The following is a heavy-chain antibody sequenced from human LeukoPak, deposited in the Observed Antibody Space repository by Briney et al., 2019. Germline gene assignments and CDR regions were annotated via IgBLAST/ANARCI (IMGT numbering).Heavy chain of an antibody. CDR3: ARLVLARGYYFDY. Sequence: GGSLRLSCAASGFTFSSYWMSWVRQAPGKGLEWVANIKQDGSEKYYVDSVKGRFTISRDNAKNSLFLQMNSLRAEDTAVYYCARLVLARGYYFDYWGQGTLVTVSS. D-gene: IGHD3-16*01. J-gene: IGHJ4*02. V-gene: IGHV3-7*01. CDR1: GFTFSSYW. CDR2: IKQDGSEK.